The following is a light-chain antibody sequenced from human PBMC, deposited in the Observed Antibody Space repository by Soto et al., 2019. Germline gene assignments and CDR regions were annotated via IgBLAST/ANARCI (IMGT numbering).Light chain of an antibody. CDR2: DAT. J-gene: IGKJ4*01. CDR1: QSVRNN. V-gene: IGKV3-20*01. Sequence: EVVMTQSPATLSVSPGERATLSCKASQSVRNNLVWYLQKPGQAPRPIIYDATTRATGIPDRFSGSGSGTDFTLSISSLEPEDFAVYYCQQYGSSPLSFGGGTKVDIK. CDR3: QQYGSSPLS.